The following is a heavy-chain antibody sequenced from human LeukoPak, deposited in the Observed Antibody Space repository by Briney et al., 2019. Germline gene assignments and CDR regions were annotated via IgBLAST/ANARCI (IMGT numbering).Heavy chain of an antibody. CDR2: ISSSSSYI. V-gene: IGHV3-21*01. Sequence: GGSLRLSCAASGFTFSSYSMNWVRQAPGKGLEWVSSISSSSSYIYYADSVKGRFTISRDNAKNSLYLQMNSLRAEDTAVYYCARIKPKDTVTDAFDIWGQGTMVTVSS. J-gene: IGHJ3*02. CDR3: ARIKPKDTVTDAFDI. CDR1: GFTFSSYS. D-gene: IGHD4-11*01.